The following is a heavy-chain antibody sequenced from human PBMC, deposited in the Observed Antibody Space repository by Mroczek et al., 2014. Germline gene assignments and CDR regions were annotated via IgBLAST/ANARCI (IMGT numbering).Heavy chain of an antibody. Sequence: QVQLQHGXAGLLKPSGDPVPHLRCLCGSFSGYYWSWIRPAPTGRGWSGLGKVNHSGSTNYNPSLKSRVTISVDTSKNQFSLKLSSVTAADTAVYYCASRTGRYFDWLMDYWGQGTLVTVSS. J-gene: IGHJ4*02. CDR2: VNHSGST. CDR3: ASRTGRYFDWLMDY. CDR1: GSFSGYY. V-gene: IGHV4-34*01. D-gene: IGHD3-9*01.